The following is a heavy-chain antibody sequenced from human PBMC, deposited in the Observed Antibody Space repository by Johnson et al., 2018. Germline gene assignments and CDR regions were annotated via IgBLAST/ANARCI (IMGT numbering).Heavy chain of an antibody. D-gene: IGHD1-1*01. V-gene: IGHV1-8*01. Sequence: VQLVESGAEVKKPGASVKVSCKASGYTFTSYDINWVRQATGQGLEWMGWMNPTSGNTGYAQKFQGRVTMTRNTSISTAYMELSSLRSEDTAGYYCARALRTTDAFDIWGQGTMVTVSS. J-gene: IGHJ3*02. CDR3: ARALRTTDAFDI. CDR2: MNPTSGNT. CDR1: GYTFTSYD.